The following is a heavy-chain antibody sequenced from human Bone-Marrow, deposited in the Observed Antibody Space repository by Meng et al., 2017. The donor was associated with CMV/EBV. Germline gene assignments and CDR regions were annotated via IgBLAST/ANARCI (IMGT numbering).Heavy chain of an antibody. Sequence: GESLKISCAASGFTFSSYAINWVRQAPGKGLEWVSGISGSGGDTYFADSVKGRFSISRDNSKHTPYLQMNSLRAEDTAIYYCARTIPPAIFYYYYGLEVWGQGTTVTVSS. CDR2: ISGSGGDT. J-gene: IGHJ6*02. V-gene: IGHV3-23*01. D-gene: IGHD2-2*02. CDR3: ARTIPPAIFYYYYGLEV. CDR1: GFTFSSYA.